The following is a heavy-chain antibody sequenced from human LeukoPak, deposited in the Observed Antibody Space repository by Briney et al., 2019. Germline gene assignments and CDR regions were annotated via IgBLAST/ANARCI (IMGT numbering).Heavy chain of an antibody. Sequence: GGSLRLSCAASGFTVSSNYMSWVRQAPGKGLEWVSAIYSGGSTYYADSVKGRFTISRDNSKNTLYLQMNSLRAEDTAVYYCASGGYYDSSGYHWGQGTLVTVSS. V-gene: IGHV3-53*01. CDR1: GFTVSSNY. CDR3: ASGGYYDSSGYH. J-gene: IGHJ4*02. D-gene: IGHD3-22*01. CDR2: IYSGGST.